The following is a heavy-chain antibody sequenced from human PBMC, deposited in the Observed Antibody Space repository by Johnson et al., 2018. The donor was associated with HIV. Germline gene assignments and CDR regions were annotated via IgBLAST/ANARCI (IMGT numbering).Heavy chain of an antibody. J-gene: IGHJ3*02. V-gene: IGHV3-7*03. D-gene: IGHD3-22*01. CDR2: IKEDGSEK. Sequence: MQLVESGGGLVQPGGSLRLSCAASGFTFSDHYMDWVRQAPGKGLEWVANIKEDGSEKHYVDSVKARFTISRDNAKNSMYLQMNSLRVEDTALYYCVRDTGYCSGYYYGTVFYAFDIWGQGTMVTVSS. CDR3: VRDTGYCSGYYYGTVFYAFDI. CDR1: GFTFSDHY.